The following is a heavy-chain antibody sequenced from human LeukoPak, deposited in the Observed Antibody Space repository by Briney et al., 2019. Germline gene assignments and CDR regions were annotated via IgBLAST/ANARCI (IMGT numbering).Heavy chain of an antibody. CDR1: GGSLSGYY. V-gene: IGHV4-34*01. Sequence: SETLSLTCAAYGGSLSGYYWSWIRQPPGKGLEWIGEINHSGSAHYTPSLKSRVTISVDTSRNQFSLNLNSVTAADTAVYYCARGGSWPVKYDYWGQGILVTVSS. CDR2: INHSGSA. CDR3: ARGGSWPVKYDY. J-gene: IGHJ4*02. D-gene: IGHD6-13*01.